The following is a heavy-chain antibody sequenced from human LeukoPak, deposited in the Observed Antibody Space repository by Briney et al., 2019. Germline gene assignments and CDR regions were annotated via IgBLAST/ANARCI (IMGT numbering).Heavy chain of an antibody. Sequence: GRSLRLSCAAFGFTFSSYGMHWVRQAPGKGLEWVAVISYDGSNKYYADSVKGRFTISRDNSKNTLYLQMNSLRAEDTAVYYCAKTSKYYYDSSGYYDYWGQGTLVTVSS. CDR3: AKTSKYYYDSSGYYDY. CDR2: ISYDGSNK. V-gene: IGHV3-30*18. J-gene: IGHJ4*02. D-gene: IGHD3-22*01. CDR1: GFTFSSYG.